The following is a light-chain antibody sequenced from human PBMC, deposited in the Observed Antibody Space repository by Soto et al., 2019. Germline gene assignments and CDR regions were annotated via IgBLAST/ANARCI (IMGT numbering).Light chain of an antibody. J-gene: IGLJ1*01. CDR2: GNS. CDR1: SSNIGAGYD. V-gene: IGLV1-40*01. CDR3: QSYDSSLSGYV. Sequence: QSVLTQRPSVSGAPGQRVTISCTGSSSNIGAGYDVHWYQQLPGTAPKLLIYGNSNRPSGVPDRFSGSKSGTSGSLAITGLQAEDEADYFCQSYDSSLSGYVFGTGTKLTVL.